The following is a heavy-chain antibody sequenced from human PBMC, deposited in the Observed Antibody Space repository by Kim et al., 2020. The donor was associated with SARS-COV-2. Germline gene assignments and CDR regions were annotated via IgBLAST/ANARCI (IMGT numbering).Heavy chain of an antibody. V-gene: IGHV1-18*01. Sequence: ASVKVSCKASGYTFTSYGISWVRQAPGQGLEWMGWISAYNGNTNYAQKLQGRVTMTTDTSTSTAYMELRSLRSDDTAVYYCARDRYYDYVWGSYRVPPLFDYWGQGTLVTVSS. CDR2: ISAYNGNT. CDR3: ARDRYYDYVWGSYRVPPLFDY. CDR1: GYTFTSYG. D-gene: IGHD3-16*02. J-gene: IGHJ4*02.